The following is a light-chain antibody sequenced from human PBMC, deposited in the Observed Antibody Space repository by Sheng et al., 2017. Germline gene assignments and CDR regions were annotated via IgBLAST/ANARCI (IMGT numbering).Light chain of an antibody. CDR1: QSISSW. V-gene: IGKV1-5*03. J-gene: IGKJ1*01. CDR2: KAS. CDR3: QQYNSPWT. Sequence: DIKMTQSPSTLSASVGDRVTITCRASQSISSWLAWYQQKPGKAPKLLIYKASSLESGVPSRFSGSGSGTEFTLTISSLQPDDFATYYCQQYNSPWTFGQGT.